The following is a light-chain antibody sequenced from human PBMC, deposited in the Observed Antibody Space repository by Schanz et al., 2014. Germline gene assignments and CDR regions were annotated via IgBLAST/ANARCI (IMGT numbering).Light chain of an antibody. V-gene: IGLV2-14*01. Sequence: QSALTQPASVSGSPGQSITISCTGTSSDVGGYNYVSWYQQHPGKAPKLMIYDVTNRPSGVSDRFSGSKSANTASLTISGLQAEDEADYYCSSYAGSIYVFGTGTKLTVL. CDR1: SSDVGGYNY. CDR2: DVT. J-gene: IGLJ1*01. CDR3: SSYAGSIYV.